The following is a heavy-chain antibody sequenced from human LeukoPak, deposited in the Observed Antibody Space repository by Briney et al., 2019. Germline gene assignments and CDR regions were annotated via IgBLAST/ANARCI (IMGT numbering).Heavy chain of an antibody. V-gene: IGHV3-23*01. Sequence: GGSLRLSCAAPGFTFTSYAMTWVRQAPGKGLEWVSGISGGGGNTYYADSVKGRFTISRDNSKNTLYLQMNSLRAEDTAVYYCAKAPTTATTRGFDYWGQGTLVTVSS. CDR3: AKAPTTATTRGFDY. CDR1: GFTFTSYA. D-gene: IGHD1-1*01. CDR2: ISGGGGNT. J-gene: IGHJ4*02.